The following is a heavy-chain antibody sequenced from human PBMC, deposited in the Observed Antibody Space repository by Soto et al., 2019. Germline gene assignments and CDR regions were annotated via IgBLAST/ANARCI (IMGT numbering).Heavy chain of an antibody. CDR2: ISSSSSTI. Sequence: GGSLRLSCAASGFTFSSYSMNWVRQAPGKGLEWVSYISSSSSTIYYADSVKGRFTISRDNAKNSLYLQMNSLRDEDTAVYYCARVRASGGGGYSGYDIYGMDVWGQGTTVTVSS. D-gene: IGHD5-12*01. CDR3: ARVRASGGGGYSGYDIYGMDV. V-gene: IGHV3-48*02. J-gene: IGHJ6*02. CDR1: GFTFSSYS.